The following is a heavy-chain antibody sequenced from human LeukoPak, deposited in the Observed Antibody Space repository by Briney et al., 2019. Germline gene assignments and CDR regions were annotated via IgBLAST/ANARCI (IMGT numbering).Heavy chain of an antibody. V-gene: IGHV4-4*07. Sequence: PSETLSLTCTVSGGSISSYYWSWIRQPAGKGLEWIGRIYTSGSTNYNPSLKSRVTMSVDTSKNRFSLKLSSVTAADTAVYYCARDLLWFGELSAFDIWGQGTMVTVSS. CDR2: IYTSGST. D-gene: IGHD3-10*01. CDR1: GGSISSYY. CDR3: ARDLLWFGELSAFDI. J-gene: IGHJ3*02.